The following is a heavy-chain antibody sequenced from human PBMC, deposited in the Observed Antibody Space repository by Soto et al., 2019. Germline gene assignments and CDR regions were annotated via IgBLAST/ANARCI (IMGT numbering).Heavy chain of an antibody. Sequence: QVQLQESGPGLVKPSQTLSLTCTVSGDSVSGGDSYWSWIRQPPGKALEWIGYTSFSGYTSYSPSLKSRVPISVDMSKSQFSLRLTSVTAADTAISYCVRGGNPYHYATSGPGTFDKWGQGTLVSVSS. CDR1: GDSVSGGDSY. CDR3: VRGGNPYHYATSGPGTFDK. CDR2: TSFSGYT. D-gene: IGHD3-22*01. V-gene: IGHV4-30-4*01. J-gene: IGHJ4*02.